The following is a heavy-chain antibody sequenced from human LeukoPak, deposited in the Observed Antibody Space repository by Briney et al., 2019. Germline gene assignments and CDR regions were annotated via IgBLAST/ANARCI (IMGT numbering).Heavy chain of an antibody. V-gene: IGHV5-51*01. CDR1: GYIFTSYW. CDR3: ARPPQAGASDY. D-gene: IGHD6-19*01. J-gene: IGHJ4*02. CDR2: IYPGDSDT. Sequence: GASLQISCKGSGYIFTSYWIGWVRQMPGKGLEWMGIIYPGDSDTRYSPSFQGQVTISADKSISTAYLQWSSLKASDTAMYYCARPPQAGASDYWGQGTLVTVSS.